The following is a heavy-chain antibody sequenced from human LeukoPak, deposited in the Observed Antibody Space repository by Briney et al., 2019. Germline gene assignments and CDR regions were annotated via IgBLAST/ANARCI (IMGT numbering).Heavy chain of an antibody. V-gene: IGHV1-2*02. CDR1: GFTFTDYY. Sequence: ASVKVSCKASGFTFTDYYMHWVRQAPGQGLEWMGWINPNGGGTHYAQKFQGRVTMTRDTSINTAYMELRSLRSDDTAVYYCARVTGFGYYTLWGQGTLVTVSS. J-gene: IGHJ4*02. CDR2: INPNGGGT. D-gene: IGHD3-3*01. CDR3: ARVTGFGYYTL.